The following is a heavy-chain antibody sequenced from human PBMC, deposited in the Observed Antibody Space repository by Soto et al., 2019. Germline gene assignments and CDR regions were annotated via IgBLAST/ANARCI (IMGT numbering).Heavy chain of an antibody. Sequence: ASVKVSCKASGGTFSSYAISWVRQAPGQGLEWMGGIIPIFGTANYAQKFQGRVTITADESTSTAYMELSSLRSEDTAVYYCARDPPLPYSSSSGFQYYYYGMDVWGQGTTVTVSS. D-gene: IGHD6-6*01. V-gene: IGHV1-69*13. CDR1: GGTFSSYA. J-gene: IGHJ6*02. CDR2: IIPIFGTA. CDR3: ARDPPLPYSSSSGFQYYYYGMDV.